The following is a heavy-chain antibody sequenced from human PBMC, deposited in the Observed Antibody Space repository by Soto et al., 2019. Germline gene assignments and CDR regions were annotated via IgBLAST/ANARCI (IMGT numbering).Heavy chain of an antibody. D-gene: IGHD2-2*01. CDR1: GGSFSGYY. CDR2: INHSGST. Sequence: LSLTCAVYGGSFSGYYWSWIRQPPGKGLEWIGEINHSGSTNYNPSLKSRVTISVDTSKNQFSLKLSSVTAADTAVYYCARDRRKGYCSSTSCYGITVFGFGFDPWGQGTLVTVSS. J-gene: IGHJ5*02. CDR3: ARDRRKGYCSSTSCYGITVFGFGFDP. V-gene: IGHV4-34*01.